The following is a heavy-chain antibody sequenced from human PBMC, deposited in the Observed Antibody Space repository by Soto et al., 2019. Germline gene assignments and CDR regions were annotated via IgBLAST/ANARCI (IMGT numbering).Heavy chain of an antibody. CDR2: IYYSGST. J-gene: IGHJ5*02. CDR3: ARPITILGGWFDP. V-gene: IGHV4-59*08. Sequence: PSETLSLTCTVSGGSISSYYWSWIRQPPGKGLEWIGYIYYSGSTNYNPSLKSRVTISVDTSKNQFSLKLSSVTAADMAVFYCARPITILGGWFDPWGQGTLVTVSS. CDR1: GGSISSYY. D-gene: IGHD3-3*01.